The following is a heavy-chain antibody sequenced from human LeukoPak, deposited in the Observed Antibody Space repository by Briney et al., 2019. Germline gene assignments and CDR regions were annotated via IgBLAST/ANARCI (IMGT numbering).Heavy chain of an antibody. Sequence: GASVKVSCKASGGTFSSYAISWVRQAPGQGLEWMGRIIPILGIANYAQKFQGRVTITADKSTSTAYMELSSLRSDDTAVYYCARGPYSYGYLDYWGQGTLVTVSS. CDR3: ARGPYSYGYLDY. J-gene: IGHJ4*02. V-gene: IGHV1-69*04. CDR2: IIPILGIA. D-gene: IGHD5-18*01. CDR1: GGTFSSYA.